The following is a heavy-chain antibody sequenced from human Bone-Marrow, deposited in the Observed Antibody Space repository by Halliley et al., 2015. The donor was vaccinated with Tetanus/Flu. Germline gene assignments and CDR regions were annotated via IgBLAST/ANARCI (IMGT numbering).Heavy chain of an antibody. Sequence: LVQPTQTLTLTCTFSGFSLSASGMCVSWIRQPPGKALEWLALIDRDDDKYYSTSLKTRLTISKDTSKKQVVLTMTNMDPVDTATYYCARIDYYGSGSFYYGWKNYGMDVWGQGTTVTVS. D-gene: IGHD3-10*01. J-gene: IGHJ6*02. CDR1: GFSLSASGMC. CDR3: ARIDYYGSGSFYYGWKNYGMDV. CDR2: IDRDDDK. V-gene: IGHV2-70*01.